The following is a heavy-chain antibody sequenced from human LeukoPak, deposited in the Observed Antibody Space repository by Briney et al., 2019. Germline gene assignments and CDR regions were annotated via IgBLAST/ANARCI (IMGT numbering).Heavy chain of an antibody. J-gene: IGHJ5*02. CDR2: ISAYNGNT. CDR1: GYTFTSYG. V-gene: IGHV1-18*01. Sequence: ASVKVSCKASGYTFTSYGISWVRQAPGQGLEWMGWISAYNGNTNYAQKLQGRVTMTTDTSTSTAYMELRSLRSDDTAVYYCARVSDGYCSGGSCYSGGWFDPWGQGTLVTVSS. CDR3: ARVSDGYCSGGSCYSGGWFDP. D-gene: IGHD2-15*01.